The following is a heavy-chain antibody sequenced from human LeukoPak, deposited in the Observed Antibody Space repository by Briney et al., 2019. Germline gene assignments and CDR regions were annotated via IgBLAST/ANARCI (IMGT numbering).Heavy chain of an antibody. Sequence: SETLSLTCTVSGGSISSGSYYWSWIRQPAGKGLEWIGRIYTSGSTNYNPSLKSRVTISVDTSKNQFSLKLSSVTAADTAVYYCARGITMVRGVIELYYYYYMDVWAKGPRSPSP. D-gene: IGHD3-10*01. CDR3: ARGITMVRGVIELYYYYYMDV. CDR2: IYTSGST. CDR1: GGSISSGSYY. J-gene: IGHJ6*03. V-gene: IGHV4-61*02.